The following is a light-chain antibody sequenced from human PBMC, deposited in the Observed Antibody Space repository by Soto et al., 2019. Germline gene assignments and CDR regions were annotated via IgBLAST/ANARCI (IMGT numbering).Light chain of an antibody. CDR1: SSDVGGYKY. Sequence: QSALTQPPSASGSPGQSVTISCTGTSSDVGGYKYVSWYQQHPGKAPNLMIFEVNKRPSGVPDRFSGSKSGNTASLTVSGLQAEDEADYYCSSYAGINNLGVFGTGTQLTVL. J-gene: IGLJ1*01. V-gene: IGLV2-8*01. CDR2: EVN. CDR3: SSYAGINNLGV.